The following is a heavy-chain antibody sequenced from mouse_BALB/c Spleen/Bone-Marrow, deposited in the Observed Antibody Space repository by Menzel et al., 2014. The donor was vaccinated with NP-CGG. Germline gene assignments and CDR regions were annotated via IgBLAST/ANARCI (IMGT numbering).Heavy chain of an antibody. CDR3: ARQGGNYPFAY. Sequence: EVNVVESGGGLVKLGGSLKLSCAASGFTFSTYYMPWVRQTPEKRLELVAAINSDGGSTYYPDTVKGRFTISRDNAKNTLYLQMSSLKSEDTALYYCARQGGNYPFAYWGQGTLVTVSA. D-gene: IGHD2-1*01. CDR1: GFTFSTYY. V-gene: IGHV5-6-2*01. J-gene: IGHJ3*01. CDR2: INSDGGST.